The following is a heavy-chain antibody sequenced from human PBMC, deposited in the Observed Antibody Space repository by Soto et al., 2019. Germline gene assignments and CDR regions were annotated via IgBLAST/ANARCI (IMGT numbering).Heavy chain of an antibody. J-gene: IGHJ6*02. CDR3: ARPGPTVTTLFGDYYGMDV. CDR2: IDPSDSYT. V-gene: IGHV5-10-1*03. CDR1: GYSFTSYW. Sequence: EVQLVQSGAEVKKPGESLRISCKGSGYSFTSYWISWVRQMPGKGLEWMGRIDPSDSYTNYSPSFQGHVTISADKSISTAYLQWSSLKASDTAMYYCARPGPTVTTLFGDYYGMDVWGQGTTVTVSS. D-gene: IGHD4-4*01.